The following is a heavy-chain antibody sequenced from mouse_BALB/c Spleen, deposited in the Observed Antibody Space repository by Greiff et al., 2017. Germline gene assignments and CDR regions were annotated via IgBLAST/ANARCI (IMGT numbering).Heavy chain of an antibody. CDR2: IWAGGST. J-gene: IGHJ4*01. CDR3: ARGRGEAMDY. CDR1: GFSLTSYG. V-gene: IGHV2-9*02. Sequence: QVHVKQSGPGLVAPSQSLSITCTVSGFSLTSYGVHWVRQPPGKGLEWLGVIWAGGSTNYNSALMSRLSISKDNSKSQVFLKMNSLQTDDTAMYYCARGRGEAMDYWGQGTSVTVSS.